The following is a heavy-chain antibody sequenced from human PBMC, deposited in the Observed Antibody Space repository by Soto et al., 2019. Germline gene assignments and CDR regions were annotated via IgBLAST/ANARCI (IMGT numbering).Heavy chain of an antibody. Sequence: GGSLRLSCAASGFTVSSNYMSWVRQAPGKGLEWVSVIYSGGSTYYADSVKGRFTISRDNSKNTLYLQMNSLRAEDTAVYYCARVSYGSGSYYNPDYYYYMDVWGKGTTVTVSS. V-gene: IGHV3-66*01. CDR2: IYSGGST. CDR1: GFTVSSNY. D-gene: IGHD3-10*01. J-gene: IGHJ6*03. CDR3: ARVSYGSGSYYNPDYYYYMDV.